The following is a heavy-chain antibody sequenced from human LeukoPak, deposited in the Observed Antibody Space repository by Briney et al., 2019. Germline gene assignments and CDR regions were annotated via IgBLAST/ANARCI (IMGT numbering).Heavy chain of an antibody. Sequence: PSETLSLTCTVSGGSISSYYWSWIRQPPGKGLEWIGYIYYSGSTNYNPSLKSRVTISVDTSKNQFSLKLSSVTAADTAVYYCTRGTYDFWSGYSWDAFDIWGQGTMVTVSS. V-gene: IGHV4-59*01. CDR3: TRGTYDFWSGYSWDAFDI. J-gene: IGHJ3*02. D-gene: IGHD3-3*01. CDR2: IYYSGST. CDR1: GGSISSYY.